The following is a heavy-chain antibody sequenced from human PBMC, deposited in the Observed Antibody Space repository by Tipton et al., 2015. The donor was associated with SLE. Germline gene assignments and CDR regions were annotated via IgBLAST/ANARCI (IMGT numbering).Heavy chain of an antibody. J-gene: IGHJ3*01. CDR1: GGSISYYY. CDR2: IYTGGST. V-gene: IGHV4-4*09. CDR3: ARRTGLSAGAFDV. D-gene: IGHD2/OR15-2a*01. Sequence: GLVKPSETLSLTCIVSGGSISYYYWSWIRQPPGKGLEWIGYIYTGGSTNFNPSLESRVTISVDTSKNQFSLKLTSVTAADTAVYYCARRTGLSAGAFDVWGQGTMVTVSS.